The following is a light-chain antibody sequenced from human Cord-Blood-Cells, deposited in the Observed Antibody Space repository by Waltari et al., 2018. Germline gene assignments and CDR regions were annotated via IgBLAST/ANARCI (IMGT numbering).Light chain of an antibody. Sequence: IQMTQSPSSLSASVGDRVSITRRASPSISSYFNWYQQKPGKAPKLLLYAASGLQSGVPSRFSGSGSGTDFTLTIRSLQPEDFATYYCQQSYSTPLTFGGGTKVEIK. CDR3: QQSYSTPLT. CDR1: PSISSY. V-gene: IGKV1-39*01. J-gene: IGKJ4*01. CDR2: AAS.